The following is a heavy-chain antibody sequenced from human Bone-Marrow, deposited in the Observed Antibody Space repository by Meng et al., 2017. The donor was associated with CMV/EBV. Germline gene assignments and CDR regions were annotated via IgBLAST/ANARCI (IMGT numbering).Heavy chain of an antibody. V-gene: IGHV3-48*03. CDR2: ISSSGSTI. CDR1: GFTFSSYE. J-gene: IGHJ6*02. Sequence: GGSLRLSCAASGFTFSSYEMNWVRQAPGKGLEWVSYISSSGSTIYYADSVKGRFTISRDNAKNSLYLQMNSLRAEDTAVYYCARDSNYSHLLYYGMDVWGQGTTVTVS. D-gene: IGHD1-7*01. CDR3: ARDSNYSHLLYYGMDV.